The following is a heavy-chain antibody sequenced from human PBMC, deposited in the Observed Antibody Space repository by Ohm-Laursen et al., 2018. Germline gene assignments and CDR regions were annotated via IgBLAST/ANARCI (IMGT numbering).Heavy chain of an antibody. Sequence: GSLRLSCAASGFTFSSYAMSWVRQAPGKGLEWVSAISGSGGSTYYADSAKGRFTISRDNSKNTLYLQMNSLRAEDTTVYYCAKDSHYYDSSGYYDYWGQGTLVTVSS. J-gene: IGHJ4*02. CDR1: GFTFSSYA. D-gene: IGHD3-22*01. CDR2: ISGSGGST. V-gene: IGHV3-23*01. CDR3: AKDSHYYDSSGYYDY.